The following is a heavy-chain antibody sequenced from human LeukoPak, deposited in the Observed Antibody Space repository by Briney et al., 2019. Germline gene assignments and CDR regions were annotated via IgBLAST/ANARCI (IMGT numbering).Heavy chain of an antibody. CDR3: ARDAYSSGYYFFDY. Sequence: SETLSLTCTVSGGSITSYYWTWVRQPPGKGQEWIGYGYYSGTTNYNPSLKSRVTISVDASKNQFSLEVSSVTAADTAVYHCARDAYSSGYYFFDYWGQGTLVTVSS. J-gene: IGHJ4*02. CDR1: GGSITSYY. D-gene: IGHD6-19*01. CDR2: GYYSGTT. V-gene: IGHV4-59*01.